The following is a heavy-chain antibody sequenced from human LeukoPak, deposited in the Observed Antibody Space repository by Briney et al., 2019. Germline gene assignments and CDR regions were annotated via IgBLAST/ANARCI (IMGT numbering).Heavy chain of an antibody. Sequence: SETLSLTCTVSGGSISNYYWSWIRQPPGKGLEWLGYIYNSGSTNYNPSLKSRVTISVDTSENQFSLRLSSVTAADTAVYYCARVGSSSWYLGVDYWGQGTLVTVSS. CDR3: ARVGSSSWYLGVDY. D-gene: IGHD6-13*01. CDR2: IYNSGST. CDR1: GGSISNYY. J-gene: IGHJ4*02. V-gene: IGHV4-59*01.